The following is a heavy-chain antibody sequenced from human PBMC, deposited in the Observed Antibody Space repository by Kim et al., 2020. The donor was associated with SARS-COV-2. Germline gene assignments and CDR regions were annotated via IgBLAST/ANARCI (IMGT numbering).Heavy chain of an antibody. V-gene: IGHV3-74*01. CDR1: GFTFSSYW. CDR3: ARRVWGGYYDSSGARDPY. CDR2: INSDGSST. D-gene: IGHD3-22*01. J-gene: IGHJ4*02. Sequence: GGSLRLSCAASGFTFSSYWMHWVRQAPGKGLVWVSRINSDGSSTSYADSVKGRFTISRDNAKNTLYLQMNSLRAEDTAVYYCARRVWGGYYDSSGARDPYWGQGTLVTVSS.